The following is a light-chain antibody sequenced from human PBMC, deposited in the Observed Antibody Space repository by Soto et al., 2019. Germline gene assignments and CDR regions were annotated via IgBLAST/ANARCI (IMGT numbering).Light chain of an antibody. CDR2: TND. V-gene: IGLV1-47*02. CDR3: SATDDSLDGPV. CDR1: YSNVETNY. J-gene: IGLJ2*01. Sequence: QAVVTQPPSASGTPGQRVTISCSGSYSNVETNYVYWYQQVPGTAPKLLIYTNDQRPSGVPDRFSASKSGTSASLAISGLRSEDEADYFCSATDDSLDGPVFGGGTKLTVL.